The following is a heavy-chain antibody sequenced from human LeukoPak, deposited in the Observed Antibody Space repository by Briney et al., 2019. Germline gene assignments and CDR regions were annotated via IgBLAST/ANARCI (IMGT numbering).Heavy chain of an antibody. D-gene: IGHD3-22*01. Sequence: ASVKVSCKASGYTITCYYMHWVRQAPGQGLEWMGRINPNTGDTNSARKFQGRITMTRDTSISTVYMELSRLRSDDTAVYYCARDRGDDTVSYFDYWGQGTLVTVSS. V-gene: IGHV1-2*06. CDR1: GYTITCYY. CDR3: ARDRGDDTVSYFDY. CDR2: INPNTGDT. J-gene: IGHJ4*02.